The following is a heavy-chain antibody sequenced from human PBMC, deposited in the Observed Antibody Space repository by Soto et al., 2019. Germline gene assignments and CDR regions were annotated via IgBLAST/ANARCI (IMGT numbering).Heavy chain of an antibody. Sequence: ASVKVSCKASGYTFTSYYINWVRQATGQGLEWMGWMNPNSGNTGYAQKFQGRVTMTMNTSISTAYMELSSLRSEDTAVYYCARERTGTRGGYYWGQGTLVTVSS. CDR1: GYTFTSYY. D-gene: IGHD1-1*01. CDR3: ARERTGTRGGYY. CDR2: MNPNSGNT. V-gene: IGHV1-8*01. J-gene: IGHJ4*02.